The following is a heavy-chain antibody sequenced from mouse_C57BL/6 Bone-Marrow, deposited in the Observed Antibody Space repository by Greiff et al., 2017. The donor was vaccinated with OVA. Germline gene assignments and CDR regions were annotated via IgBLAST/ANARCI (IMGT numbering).Heavy chain of an antibody. CDR3: ARGGTSPFAY. J-gene: IGHJ3*01. Sequence: LKESGPELVKPGASVKISCKASGYSFTGYYMNWVKQSPEKSLEWIGEINPSTGGTTYNQKFKAKATLTVDKSSSTAYMQLKSLTSEDSAVYYCARGGTSPFAYWGQETLVPVSA. CDR1: GYSFTGYY. D-gene: IGHD4-1*01. CDR2: INPSTGGT. V-gene: IGHV1-42*01.